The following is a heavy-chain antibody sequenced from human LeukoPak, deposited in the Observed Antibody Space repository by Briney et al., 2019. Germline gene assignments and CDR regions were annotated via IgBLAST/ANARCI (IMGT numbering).Heavy chain of an antibody. Sequence: SETLSLTCTVSGDSISSYYWSWIRQPAGKGLEWIGRIHPSGSTNYNPSLKSRVSMSLDTSKNQVSLNLTSVTAADTATYFCARETMLAGFASGLGFNYWGQGILVIVSS. CDR1: GDSISSYY. D-gene: IGHD6-19*01. J-gene: IGHJ4*02. CDR2: IHPSGST. V-gene: IGHV4-4*07. CDR3: ARETMLAGFASGLGFNY.